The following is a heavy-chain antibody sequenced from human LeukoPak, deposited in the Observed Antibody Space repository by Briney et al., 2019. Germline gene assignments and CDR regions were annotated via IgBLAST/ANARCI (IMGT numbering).Heavy chain of an antibody. CDR1: GFTFSTFA. Sequence: GGSLRLSCAASGFTFSTFALSWVRQAPGKGLEWVSGVSYTRVATYYADSVKGRFTISRDDSENILYLQMNGLRAEDTAVYYCARDLAYCGGDCYRGGAFDIWGQGTMVTVSS. D-gene: IGHD2-21*02. V-gene: IGHV3-23*01. CDR3: ARDLAYCGGDCYRGGAFDI. CDR2: VSYTRVAT. J-gene: IGHJ3*02.